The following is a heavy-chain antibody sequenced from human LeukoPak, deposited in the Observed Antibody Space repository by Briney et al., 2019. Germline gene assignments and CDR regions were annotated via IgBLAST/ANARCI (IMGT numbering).Heavy chain of an antibody. Sequence: ASVKVSCKASGYTFTGYYMHWVRQAPGQGLEWMGWINPNSGGTNYAQKFQGRVTMTRDTSISTAYMELSRLRSDDTAVYYCARDPNNYYDFWSGYPTGAFDIWGQGTMVTVSS. D-gene: IGHD3-3*01. CDR2: INPNSGGT. CDR1: GYTFTGYY. CDR3: ARDPNNYYDFWSGYPTGAFDI. V-gene: IGHV1-2*02. J-gene: IGHJ3*02.